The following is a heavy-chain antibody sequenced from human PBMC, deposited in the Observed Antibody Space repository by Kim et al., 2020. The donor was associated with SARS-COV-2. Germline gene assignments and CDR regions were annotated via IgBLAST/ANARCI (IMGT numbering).Heavy chain of an antibody. V-gene: IGHV5-10-1*01. CDR1: GYSFTSYW. D-gene: IGHD3-3*01. J-gene: IGHJ6*02. CDR3: ARHVGYYDHSTAQGYYYYGMDV. Sequence: GESLKISCKGSGYSFTSYWISWVRQMPGKGLEWMGRIDPSDSYTNYSPSFQGHVTISADKSISTAYLQWSSLKASDTAMYYCARHVGYYDHSTAQGYYYYGMDVWGQGTTVTVSS. CDR2: IDPSDSYT.